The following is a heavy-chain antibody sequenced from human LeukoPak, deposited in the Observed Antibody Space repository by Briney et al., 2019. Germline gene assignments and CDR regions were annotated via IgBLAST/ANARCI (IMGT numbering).Heavy chain of an antibody. CDR1: GFTFSTYA. CDR3: APRTDYFDY. CDR2: IGGSGGST. V-gene: IGHV3-23*01. J-gene: IGHJ4*02. Sequence: PGGSLRLSFAASGFTFSTYAMSWVRQAPGKGLEWVSAIGGSGGSTYYADSVKGRFTISRDNSKNTLYLQMNSLRAEDTAVYYCAPRTDYFDYWGQGTLVTVSS. D-gene: IGHD1-14*01.